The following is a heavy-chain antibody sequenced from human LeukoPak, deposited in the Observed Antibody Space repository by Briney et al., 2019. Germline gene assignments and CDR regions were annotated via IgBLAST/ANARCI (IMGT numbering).Heavy chain of an antibody. V-gene: IGHV4-30-4*01. D-gene: IGHD4-23*01. CDR1: DGSINSGDYY. J-gene: IGHJ4*02. Sequence: KPSETLSLTCTVSDGSINSGDYYWSWIRQPPGKGLEWIGYIYYSGSTDYNPSLKSRVTISVDTSKNQFSLKLSSVTAADTAVYYCARAFGGSGDYWGQGTLVTVSS. CDR2: IYYSGST. CDR3: ARAFGGSGDY.